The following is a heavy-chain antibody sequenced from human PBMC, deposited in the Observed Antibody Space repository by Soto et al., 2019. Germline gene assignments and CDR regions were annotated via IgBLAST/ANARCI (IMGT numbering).Heavy chain of an antibody. CDR1: GYRFSSSW. J-gene: IGHJ6*02. CDR3: ARSGATKMGYYYGMDV. CDR2: IYPGDSDT. V-gene: IGHV5-51*01. Sequence: GESLKISCQGTGYRFSSSWIGWVRQKPGKGLEWMGIIYPGDSDTRYSPSFQGQVTISADKSISTAYLQWSSLKASDTAMYYCARSGATKMGYYYGMDVWGQGTTVTVSS. D-gene: IGHD5-12*01.